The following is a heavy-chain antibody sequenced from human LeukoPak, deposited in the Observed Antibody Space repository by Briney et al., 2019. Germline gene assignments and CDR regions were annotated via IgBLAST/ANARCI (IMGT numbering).Heavy chain of an antibody. CDR2: ISNDSRII. J-gene: IGHJ3*02. V-gene: IGHV3-48*01. Sequence: GGSLRLSCAASGFTFSSYSMNWVRQAPGKGLEWVSYISNDSRIIYYADYVKGRFTISRDNAKNSLDLQMNSLRAEDTSVYYCARDYGYAFDIWGQGTMITVSS. CDR1: GFTFSSYS. D-gene: IGHD3-10*01. CDR3: ARDYGYAFDI.